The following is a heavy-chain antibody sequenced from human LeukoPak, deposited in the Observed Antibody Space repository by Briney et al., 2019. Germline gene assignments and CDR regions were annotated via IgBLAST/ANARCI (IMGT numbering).Heavy chain of an antibody. J-gene: IGHJ4*02. V-gene: IGHV5-51*01. CDR3: ARQAGYTNGWFYLDD. D-gene: IGHD2-8*01. CDR1: GYAYNSYW. Sequence: GESLKISCTAAGYAYNSYWIGWVRQMPGKGLEWMGIIYFRDSDTKYSPSFQGQVTISADKSITTAYLQWSSLQASDTAIYYCARQAGYTNGWFYLDDWGQGTLVTVSS. CDR2: IYFRDSDT.